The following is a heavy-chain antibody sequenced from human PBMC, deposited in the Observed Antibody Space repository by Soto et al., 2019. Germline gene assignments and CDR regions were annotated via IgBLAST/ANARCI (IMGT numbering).Heavy chain of an antibody. J-gene: IGHJ4*02. CDR1: GGSFSGYY. Sequence: QVQLQQWGAGLLKPSETLSLTCAVYGGSFSGYYWSWIRQPPGKGLEWIGEINHSGSTNYNPSLKSRVTISVDTSKNQFSLKLSSVTAADTAVYYCARVHNCSSTSCYGNYFDYWGQGTLVTVSS. D-gene: IGHD2-2*01. CDR3: ARVHNCSSTSCYGNYFDY. V-gene: IGHV4-34*01. CDR2: INHSGST.